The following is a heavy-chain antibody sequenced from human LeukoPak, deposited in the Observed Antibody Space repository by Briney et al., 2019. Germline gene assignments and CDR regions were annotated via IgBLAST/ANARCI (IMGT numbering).Heavy chain of an antibody. D-gene: IGHD5/OR15-5a*01. CDR3: ATSDTVSTYNWFDP. V-gene: IGHV4-39*01. J-gene: IGHJ5*02. CDR2: IRYSGST. Sequence: GWLRRPXGKGLEWIGSIRYSGSTYYNPSLKSRFTITVDTTKNRFSLNLSSLTAADTAVYYCATSDTVSTYNWFDPWGQGTLVTV.